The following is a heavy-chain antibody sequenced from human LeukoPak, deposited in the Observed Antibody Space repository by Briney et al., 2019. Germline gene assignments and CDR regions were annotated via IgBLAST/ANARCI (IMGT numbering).Heavy chain of an antibody. CDR2: INHSGST. D-gene: IGHD3-3*01. V-gene: IGHV4-34*01. J-gene: IGHJ5*02. Sequence: PSETLSLTCAVYGGSFCGYYWSWIRQPPGKGLEWIGEINHSGSTNYNPSLKSRVTISVDTSKNQFSLKLSSVTAADTAVYYCARVYDFWSGYYSLYPNWFDPWGQGTLVTVSS. CDR1: GGSFCGYY. CDR3: ARVYDFWSGYYSLYPNWFDP.